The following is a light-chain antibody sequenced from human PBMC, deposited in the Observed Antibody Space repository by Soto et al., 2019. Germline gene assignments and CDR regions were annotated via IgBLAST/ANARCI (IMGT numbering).Light chain of an antibody. J-gene: IGKJ2*01. CDR2: GVS. Sequence: IQLTQSPSFLSASVGDRVTITCRASQRVSSYLNWYQQKPGKTPKLMISGVSTWESGVSSRFNGSGSTNDFTLTISSLQPEDCATYYCLQIHTFPRTFGQGPKVEIK. CDR1: QRVSSY. CDR3: LQIHTFPRT. V-gene: IGKV1-9*01.